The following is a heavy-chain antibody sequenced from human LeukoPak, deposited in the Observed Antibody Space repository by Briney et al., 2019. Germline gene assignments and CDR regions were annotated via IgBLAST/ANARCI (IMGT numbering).Heavy chain of an antibody. D-gene: IGHD1-1*01. Sequence: SETLSLTCTVSGGSISSYYWSWIRQPPGKGLEWIGYIYYSGSTNYNPSLKSRVTISVHTSKNQFSLKLNSVTAADTAVYYCARDPRGGTSRDNWFAPWGQGTLVTVSS. CDR3: ARDPRGGTSRDNWFAP. J-gene: IGHJ5*02. V-gene: IGHV4-59*01. CDR1: GGSISSYY. CDR2: IYYSGST.